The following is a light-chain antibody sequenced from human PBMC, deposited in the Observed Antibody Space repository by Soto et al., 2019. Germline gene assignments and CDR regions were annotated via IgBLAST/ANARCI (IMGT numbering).Light chain of an antibody. V-gene: IGKV3-20*01. Sequence: EIVLTQSPGTLSLSPGEIATLFCRASQGVSSSYLAWYQQKPGQAPRLIIYGASTRATGIPDRFSGSGSGTDCTLTISRLEPEDVAVYYCQQYGSSLWTFGQGTKVDI. CDR2: GAS. J-gene: IGKJ1*01. CDR1: QGVSSSY. CDR3: QQYGSSLWT.